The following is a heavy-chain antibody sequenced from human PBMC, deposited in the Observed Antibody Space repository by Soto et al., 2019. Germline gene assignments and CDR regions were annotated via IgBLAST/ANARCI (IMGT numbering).Heavy chain of an antibody. V-gene: IGHV4-59*01. D-gene: IGHD5-12*01. Sequence: SETLCLTCTVSDGSISSYYWSWIRQPPGKGLEWIGYIYYSGSTNYNPSLKSRVTISVDTSKNQFSLKLSSVTAADTAVYYCARDSPIGSEFSGYDDIDFWGQGTLVTVSS. CDR3: ARDSPIGSEFSGYDDIDF. J-gene: IGHJ4*02. CDR2: IYYSGST. CDR1: DGSISSYY.